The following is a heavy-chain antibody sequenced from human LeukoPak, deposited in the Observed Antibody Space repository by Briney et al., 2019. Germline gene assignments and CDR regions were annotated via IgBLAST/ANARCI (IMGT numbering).Heavy chain of an antibody. Sequence: PGGSLRLSCAASGFIFSSYSMSWVRQAPGKGLEWVSSISSSSTYIYYGDLVKGRFTISRDNYYNSLSLKMNNLRDEDTDVYNCAAGLKAYYFDYWGQGTLV. CDR1: GFIFSSYS. J-gene: IGHJ4*02. V-gene: IGHV3-21*01. CDR3: AAGLKAYYFDY. CDR2: ISSSSTYI.